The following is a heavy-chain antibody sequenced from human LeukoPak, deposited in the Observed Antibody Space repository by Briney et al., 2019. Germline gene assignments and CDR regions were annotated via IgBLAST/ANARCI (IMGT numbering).Heavy chain of an antibody. CDR2: IYTSGST. CDR1: GGSISSGSYY. D-gene: IGHD1-26*01. J-gene: IGHJ4*02. CDR3: ASTIVGATYYFDY. Sequence: SETLSLTCTVSGGSISSGSYYWSWIRQPAGTGLEWIGRIYTSGSTNYNPSLKSRVTISVDTSKNQFSLKLSSVTAADTAAYYCASTIVGATYYFDYWGQGTLVTVSS. V-gene: IGHV4-61*02.